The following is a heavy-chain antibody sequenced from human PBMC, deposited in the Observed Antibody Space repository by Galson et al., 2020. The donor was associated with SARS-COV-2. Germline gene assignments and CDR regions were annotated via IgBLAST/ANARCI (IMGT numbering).Heavy chain of an antibody. J-gene: IGHJ4*02. V-gene: IGHV3-23*01. Sequence: GGSLRLSCAASGFTFSSYAMSWVRQAPGKGLEWVSTLSGSGGSTYYADSVKGRFTISRDNSKNTLYLQMNSLRAEDTAVYFCAKHGTHYYFDYWGQGTLVTVSS. CDR1: GFTFSSYA. D-gene: IGHD1-26*01. CDR3: AKHGTHYYFDY. CDR2: LSGSGGST.